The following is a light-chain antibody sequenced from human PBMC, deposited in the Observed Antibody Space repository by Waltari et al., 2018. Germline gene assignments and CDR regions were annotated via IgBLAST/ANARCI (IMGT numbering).Light chain of an antibody. Sequence: QSGLAQPASASGSPGQSINITCTGTSSDVGNYNLVSWYQQRPGKAPRLLIYEVTKRAPGTSDRFSASKSGITASLSISGLQAQEDEADYYCCSYVGLGTYVFGTGTKVTV. J-gene: IGLJ1*01. CDR1: SSDVGNYNL. CDR3: CSYVGLGTYV. V-gene: IGLV2-23*02. CDR2: EVT.